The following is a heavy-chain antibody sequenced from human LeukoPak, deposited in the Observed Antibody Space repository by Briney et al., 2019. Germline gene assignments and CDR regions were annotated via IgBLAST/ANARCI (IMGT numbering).Heavy chain of an antibody. D-gene: IGHD5-18*01. J-gene: IGHJ4*02. V-gene: IGHV3-30*03. CDR3: ARANSYGGPFDY. CDR1: GFTFSTYG. CDR2: ISYDGSNK. Sequence: PGGSLRLSCAASGFTFSTYGLHWVRQAPGKGLEWVAVISYDGSNKYYADSVKGRFTISRDNSKNALYLQMNSLRAEDTAVYYCARANSYGGPFDYWGQGTLVTVSS.